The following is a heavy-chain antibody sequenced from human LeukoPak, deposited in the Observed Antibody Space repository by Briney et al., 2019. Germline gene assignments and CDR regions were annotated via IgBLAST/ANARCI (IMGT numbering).Heavy chain of an antibody. CDR2: IKQDGSEK. J-gene: IGHJ4*02. Sequence: GGSLRLSCAASGFTFSSNWMSWVRQAPGKGLEWVANIKQDGSEKYYVDSVKGRFTISRDNAKNSLYLQMNSLRAEDTAVYYCARAVDCSSTSCYGGDDYWGPGTLVTVSS. D-gene: IGHD2-2*01. CDR3: ARAVDCSSTSCYGGDDY. CDR1: GFTFSSNW. V-gene: IGHV3-7*01.